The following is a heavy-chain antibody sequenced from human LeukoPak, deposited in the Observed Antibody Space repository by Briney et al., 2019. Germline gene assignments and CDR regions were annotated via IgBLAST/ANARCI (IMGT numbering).Heavy chain of an antibody. Sequence: SETLSLTCTVSGGSISSYYWSWIRQPAGKGLEWIGRIYTSGSTNYSPSLKSRVTMSVDTSKNQFSLKLSSVTAADTAVYYCAREGYSSSWYRPSYFDYWGQGTLVTVSS. CDR2: IYTSGST. J-gene: IGHJ4*02. CDR3: AREGYSSSWYRPSYFDY. V-gene: IGHV4-4*07. D-gene: IGHD6-13*01. CDR1: GGSISSYY.